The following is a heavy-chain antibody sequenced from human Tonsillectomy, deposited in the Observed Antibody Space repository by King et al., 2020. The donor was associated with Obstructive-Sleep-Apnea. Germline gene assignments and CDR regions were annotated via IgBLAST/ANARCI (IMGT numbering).Heavy chain of an antibody. J-gene: IGHJ5*02. CDR2: ISGSGGST. CDR3: AKGPHYYGSGRNWFDP. D-gene: IGHD3-10*01. V-gene: IGHV3-23*04. Sequence: VQLVESGGGLVQPGGSLRLSCAASGFTFSSYAMSWGRQAPGKGLEWVSAISGSGGSTYYAASVKGRFTISRDNSKNTLYLQMNSLRAEDTAVYYCAKGPHYYGSGRNWFDPWGQGTLVTVSS. CDR1: GFTFSSYA.